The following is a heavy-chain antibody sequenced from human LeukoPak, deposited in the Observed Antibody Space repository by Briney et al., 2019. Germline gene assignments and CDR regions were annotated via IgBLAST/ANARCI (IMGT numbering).Heavy chain of an antibody. Sequence: GGSLRLSCAASGFTFSSYWMYWVRQAPGKGLVWVSRINSDARNTNYADSVQGRFTISRDKAKNTLYLQMNSLRVEYTAVYYCASGIGVGDSFDIWGQGTMVTVSS. CDR1: GFTFSSYW. D-gene: IGHD3-3*01. CDR3: ASGIGVGDSFDI. CDR2: INSDARNT. J-gene: IGHJ3*02. V-gene: IGHV3-74*01.